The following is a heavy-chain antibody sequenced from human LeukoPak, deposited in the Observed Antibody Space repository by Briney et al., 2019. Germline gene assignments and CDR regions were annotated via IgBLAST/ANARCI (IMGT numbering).Heavy chain of an antibody. J-gene: IGHJ4*02. CDR1: GVTSRGHW. CDR2: INQGGSDK. D-gene: IGHD1-26*01. Sequence: PGGSLRLSCAASGVTSRGHWMSSGRQAPGKGLEWVANINQGGSDKYYVDSVKGRSTISRDNANNLLYLQMNSLRGEDTAVYYCTRDRSRAEDHWGQGTLVTVSS. CDR3: TRDRSRAEDH. V-gene: IGHV3-7*01.